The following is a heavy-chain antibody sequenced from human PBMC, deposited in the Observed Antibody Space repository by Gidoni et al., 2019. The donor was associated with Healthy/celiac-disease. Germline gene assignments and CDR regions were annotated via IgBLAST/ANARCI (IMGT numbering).Heavy chain of an antibody. CDR2: INHSGST. Sequence: QVQLQQWGAGLLKPSETLSLTCAVYGGSFSGYYWSWIRQPPGKGLEWIGEINHSGSTNYNPSLKSRVTISVDTSKNQFSLKLSSVTAADTAVYYCARGVWFGESPPYYFDYWGQGTLVTVSS. V-gene: IGHV4-34*01. CDR1: GGSFSGYY. J-gene: IGHJ4*02. D-gene: IGHD3-10*01. CDR3: ARGVWFGESPPYYFDY.